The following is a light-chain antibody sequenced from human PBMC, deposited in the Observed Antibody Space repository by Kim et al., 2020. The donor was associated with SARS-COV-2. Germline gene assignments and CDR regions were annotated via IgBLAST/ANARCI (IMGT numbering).Light chain of an antibody. CDR2: GAS. CDR1: QRVGSH. J-gene: IGKJ4*01. V-gene: IGKV3D-15*01. CDR3: QQYTSWPLT. Sequence: SGATGDSVTQGWRESQRVGSHVARYNQTCGQAPRLLVYGASNRATGLPARFSVRGSGTEFSLTISSRQSEDSAVYYCQQYTSWPLTCGGGTKREI.